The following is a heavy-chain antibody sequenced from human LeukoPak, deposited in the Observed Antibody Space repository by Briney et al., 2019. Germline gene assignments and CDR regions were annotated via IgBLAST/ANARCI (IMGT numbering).Heavy chain of an antibody. D-gene: IGHD4-11*01. V-gene: IGHV1-69*04. CDR3: ARDLHPVNYDYYYGMDV. Sequence: ASVKVSCKASGYTFTSYDISWVRQAPGQGLEWMGRIIPILGIANYAQKFQGRVTITADKSTSTAYMELSSLRSEDTAVYYCARDLHPVNYDYYYGMDVWGQGTTVTVSS. CDR1: GYTFTSYD. J-gene: IGHJ6*02. CDR2: IIPILGIA.